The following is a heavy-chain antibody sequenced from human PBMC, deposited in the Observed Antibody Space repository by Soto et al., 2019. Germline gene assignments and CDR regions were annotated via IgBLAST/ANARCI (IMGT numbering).Heavy chain of an antibody. V-gene: IGHV6-1*01. J-gene: IGHJ4*01. Sequence: SQTLSLTCAISAASVSSNSAGWNWIRQSPSRGLEWLGRTYYRSEWFNEYAVSVKSRITINPDTSRNQSSLQLNAVTPEDTAIYYCARDIDFAYWGRGTQVTVSS. CDR1: AASVSSNSAG. CDR3: ARDIDFAY. D-gene: IGHD3-10*01. CDR2: TYYRSEWFN.